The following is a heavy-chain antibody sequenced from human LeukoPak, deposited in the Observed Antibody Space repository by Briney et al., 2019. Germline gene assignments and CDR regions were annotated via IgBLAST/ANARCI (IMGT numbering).Heavy chain of an antibody. CDR1: GYRFSDNY. J-gene: IGHJ3*02. CDR3: ARGKDDSTGHYDAFDI. Sequence: ASVKVSCKASGYRFSDNYVHWVRQAPGQGLEHMGWINLKSGDTHFSQRFKGRVTMTTDTSINTAYMEMRKLRSDDTAVYYCARGKDDSTGHYDAFDIWGHGTMVTVSS. V-gene: IGHV1-2*02. D-gene: IGHD3-22*01. CDR2: INLKSGDT.